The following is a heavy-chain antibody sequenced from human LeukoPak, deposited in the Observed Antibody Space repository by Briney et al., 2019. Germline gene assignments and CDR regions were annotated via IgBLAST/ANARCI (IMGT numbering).Heavy chain of an antibody. D-gene: IGHD2-2*01. CDR1: GFTFSSDS. J-gene: IGHJ4*02. V-gene: IGHV3-21*01. CDR2: ISSSSSYI. Sequence: GGSLRLSCVASGFTFSSDSMYWVRQAPGKGLEWVSSISSSSSYIYYADSVKGRFTISRDNAKNSLYLQMNSLRAEDTAVYYCARVLSSSTSCPDYWGQGTLVTVSS. CDR3: ARVLSSSTSCPDY.